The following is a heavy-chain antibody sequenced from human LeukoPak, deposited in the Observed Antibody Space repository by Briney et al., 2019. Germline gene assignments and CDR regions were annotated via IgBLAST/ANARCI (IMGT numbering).Heavy chain of an antibody. CDR2: INPDGSVK. CDR3: ARDRGYNSFDY. J-gene: IGHJ4*02. V-gene: IGHV3-7*01. CDR1: GVTFSSLW. D-gene: IGHD3-10*01. Sequence: GGSLRLSCAASGVTFSSLWVTWVRQAPGKGLEWVANINPDGSVKNYVDSMRGRFTISRDNAKNSLYLQMNSLRAEDTAVYYCARDRGYNSFDYWGQGTLVTVSS.